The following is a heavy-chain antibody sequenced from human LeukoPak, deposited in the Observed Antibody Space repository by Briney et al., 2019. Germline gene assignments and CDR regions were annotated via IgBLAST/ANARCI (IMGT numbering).Heavy chain of an antibody. V-gene: IGHV1-2*06. J-gene: IGHJ6*03. Sequence: ASVKVSCKASGYTFTGYYMHWVRQAPGQGLEWMGRINPNSGGTNYALKFQGRVTMTRDTSISTAYMELSRLRSDDTAVYYCARDLGVVVPAATLGYYYYYYMDVWGKGTTVTVSS. D-gene: IGHD2-2*01. CDR2: INPNSGGT. CDR3: ARDLGVVVPAATLGYYYYYYMDV. CDR1: GYTFTGYY.